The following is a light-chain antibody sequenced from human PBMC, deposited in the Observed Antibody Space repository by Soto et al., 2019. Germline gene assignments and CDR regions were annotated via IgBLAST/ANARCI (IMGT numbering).Light chain of an antibody. CDR1: SSNIGDNY. CDR3: GTWDSTLSGVV. CDR2: DNN. V-gene: IGLV1-51*01. Sequence: QSVLTQPPSVSAATGQKVTISCSGRSSNIGDNYVSWYQQLPGTAPKLLIYDNNKRPSGIPDRFSGSKSGTSATLGITGLQTGDEADYYCGTWDSTLSGVVFGGGTKLTVL. J-gene: IGLJ2*01.